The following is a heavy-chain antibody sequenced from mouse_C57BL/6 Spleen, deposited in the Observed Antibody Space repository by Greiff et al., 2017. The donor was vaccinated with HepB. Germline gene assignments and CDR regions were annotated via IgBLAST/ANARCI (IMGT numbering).Heavy chain of an antibody. Sequence: EVMLVESGGDLVKPGGSLKLSCAASGFTFSSYGMSWVRQTPDKRLEWVATISSGGSYTYYPDSVKGRFTISRDNAKNTLYLQMSSLKSEDTAMYYSAKDLDYTGQGTTLSVSS. J-gene: IGHJ2*01. V-gene: IGHV5-6*01. CDR3: AKDLDY. CDR1: GFTFSSYG. CDR2: ISSGGSYT.